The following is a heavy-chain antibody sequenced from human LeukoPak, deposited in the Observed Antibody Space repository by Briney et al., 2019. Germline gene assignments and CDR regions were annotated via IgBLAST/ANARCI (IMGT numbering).Heavy chain of an antibody. V-gene: IGHV3-30-3*01. D-gene: IGHD3-10*01. CDR2: ISYDGSNK. J-gene: IGHJ3*02. CDR1: GFTFSSYA. Sequence: GRSLRLSCAASGFTFSSYAMHWVRQAPGKGLEWVAVISYDGSNKYYADSVKGRFTISRDNSKNTLYLQMNSLRAEDTAVYYCAYRSVWFGAFDIWGQGTMVTVSS. CDR3: AYRSVWFGAFDI.